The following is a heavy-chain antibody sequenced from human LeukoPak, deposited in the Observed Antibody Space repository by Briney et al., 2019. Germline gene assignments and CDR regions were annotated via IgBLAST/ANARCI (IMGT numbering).Heavy chain of an antibody. V-gene: IGHV4-59*01. Sequence: SETLSLTCTVSGGSISSYYWSWIRQPPGKGLEWIGYIYYSGSTNYNPSLKSRVTISVDTSKNQFSLKLSSVTAADTAVYYCARGAYYYDSSGYYYGRYFDLWGRGTLVTVSS. CDR1: GGSISSYY. CDR3: ARGAYYYDSSGYYYGRYFDL. CDR2: IYYSGST. D-gene: IGHD3-22*01. J-gene: IGHJ2*01.